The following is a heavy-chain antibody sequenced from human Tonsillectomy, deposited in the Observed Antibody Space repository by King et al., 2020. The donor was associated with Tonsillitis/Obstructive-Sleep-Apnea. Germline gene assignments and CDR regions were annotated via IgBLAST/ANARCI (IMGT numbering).Heavy chain of an antibody. Sequence: QLVQSGVEVKKPGASVKVSCKASGYTFTSYGICWVRQAPGQGLEWMGWISTYNRNTNYAQKFQGRVTMTTDKSTSTAYMELRSLRFDDTAVYYCARGDRVAAAGPDYWGQGTLVTVSS. CDR1: GYTFTSYG. CDR2: ISTYNRNT. D-gene: IGHD6-13*01. J-gene: IGHJ4*02. V-gene: IGHV1-18*01. CDR3: ARGDRVAAAGPDY.